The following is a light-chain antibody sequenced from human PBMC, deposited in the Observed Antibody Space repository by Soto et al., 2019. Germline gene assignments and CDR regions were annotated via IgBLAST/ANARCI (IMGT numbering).Light chain of an antibody. J-gene: IGKJ5*01. CDR2: GAS. CDR1: QSVSSN. V-gene: IGKV3-15*01. Sequence: EIVMTQSPATLSVSPGERATLSCRASQSVSSNLAWYQQKPVQAPRLLIYGASTRATGIPARFSGSGSGTEFTLTISSLQSEDFAVYYCQQRSNFTFGQGTRLEIK. CDR3: QQRSNFT.